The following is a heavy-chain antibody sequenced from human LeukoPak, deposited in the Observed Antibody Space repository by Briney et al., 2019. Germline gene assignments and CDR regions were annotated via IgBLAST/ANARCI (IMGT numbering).Heavy chain of an antibody. J-gene: IGHJ6*02. CDR1: GYTFTSYD. CDR3: ARAIIVVVPAADGPYGMDV. D-gene: IGHD2-2*01. CDR2: MNPTSGNT. V-gene: IGHV1-8*01. Sequence: GASVKVSCKASGYTFTSYDINWVRQATGQGLEWMGWMNPTSGNTGYAQKFQGRVTMTRNTSISAAYMELSSLRSEDTAVYYCARAIIVVVPAADGPYGMDVWGQGTTVTVSS.